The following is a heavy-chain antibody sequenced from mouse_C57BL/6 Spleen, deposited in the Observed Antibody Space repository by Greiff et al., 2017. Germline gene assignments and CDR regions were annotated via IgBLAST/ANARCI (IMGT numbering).Heavy chain of an antibody. CDR2: IDPSDSYT. Sequence: QVQLQQPGAELVMPGASVKLSCKASGYTFTSYWMHWVKQTPGQGLEWIGEIDPSDSYTNYNQKFKGKSTLTVDKSSSTAYMQLSSLTSEDSAVYYCTITGTAYWGQGTLVTVSA. CDR1: GYTFTSYW. V-gene: IGHV1-69*01. D-gene: IGHD4-1*01. J-gene: IGHJ3*01. CDR3: TITGTAY.